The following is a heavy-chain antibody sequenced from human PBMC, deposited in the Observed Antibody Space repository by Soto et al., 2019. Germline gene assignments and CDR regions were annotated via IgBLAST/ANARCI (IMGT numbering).Heavy chain of an antibody. V-gene: IGHV4-59*01. J-gene: IGHJ4*02. CDR3: ARSYGNAWYTY. CDR1: GDSISSYY. D-gene: IGHD6-13*01. Sequence: SETPSLTCTFSGDSISSYYWSWIGQPPGKGLEWIGYIHYSGSSHYNPSLKSRLTMSVDRSKNRFSLKLSSVTAADTAVYYCARSYGNAWYTYWGQRTLVTVSS. CDR2: IHYSGSS.